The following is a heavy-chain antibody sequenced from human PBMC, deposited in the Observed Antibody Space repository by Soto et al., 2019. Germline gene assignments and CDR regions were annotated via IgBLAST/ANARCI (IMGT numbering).Heavy chain of an antibody. CDR2: MSAGGTI. CDR1: GFAFSSYE. CDR3: AKEKSVMNSGYDAFDV. V-gene: IGHV3-48*03. D-gene: IGHD5-12*01. J-gene: IGHJ3*01. Sequence: GGSLRLSCAASGFAFSSYEMDWVRQAPGKGLEWIAYMSAGGTIHYADSVKGRFTISRDNAKNSLYLEMNSLRAEDTAVYYCAKEKSVMNSGYDAFDVWGQGTMVTVSS.